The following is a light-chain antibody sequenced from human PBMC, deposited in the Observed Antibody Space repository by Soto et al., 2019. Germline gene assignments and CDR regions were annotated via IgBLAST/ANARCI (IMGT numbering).Light chain of an antibody. CDR3: QQYHIWPSWT. V-gene: IGKV3-20*01. CDR2: GPS. Sequence: EIVLTQSPGTLSLPPGERATLSCRASQSISSSYLAWYQQKPGQAPRLLIYGPSSRATGIPARFSGSGSGTDFTLTISSLQSEDFAVYFCQQYHIWPSWTFGQGTKVDI. CDR1: QSISSSY. J-gene: IGKJ1*01.